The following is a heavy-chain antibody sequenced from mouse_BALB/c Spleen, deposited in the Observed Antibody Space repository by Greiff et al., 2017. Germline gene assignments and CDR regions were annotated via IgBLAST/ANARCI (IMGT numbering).Heavy chain of an antibody. D-gene: IGHD6-1*01. CDR3: ARSPASSFDY. J-gene: IGHJ2*01. CDR1: GYTFTSYW. Sequence: QVQLQQSGAELARPGASVKLSCKASGYTFTSYWMQWVKQRPGQGLEWIGAIYPGDGDTRYTQKFKGKATLTADKSSSTAYMQLSSLASEDSAVYYCARSPASSFDYWGQGTTLTVSS. V-gene: IGHV1-87*01. CDR2: IYPGDGDT.